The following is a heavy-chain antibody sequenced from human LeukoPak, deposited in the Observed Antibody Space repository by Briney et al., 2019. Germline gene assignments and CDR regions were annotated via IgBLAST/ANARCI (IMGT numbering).Heavy chain of an antibody. CDR3: ARGGVYYYYYMDV. Sequence: GGSLRLSCAASGFTFSSYWMSWVRQAPGKGLEWVANIKQDGSEKYYVDSVKGRFTISRDNAKGSLYLQMNGLRAEDTAVYYCARGGVYYYYYMDVWGKGTTVTVSS. CDR1: GFTFSSYW. J-gene: IGHJ6*03. V-gene: IGHV3-7*01. D-gene: IGHD3-3*01. CDR2: IKQDGSEK.